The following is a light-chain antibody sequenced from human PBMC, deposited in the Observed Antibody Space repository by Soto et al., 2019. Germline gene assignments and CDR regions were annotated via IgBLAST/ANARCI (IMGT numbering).Light chain of an antibody. CDR2: DVS. CDR1: SSDVGGYNY. V-gene: IGLV2-14*01. J-gene: IGLJ1*01. CDR3: SSYTSSSRV. Sequence: QSALTQPRSVSGSPGQSVTISCTGTSSDVGGYNYVSWYQQHPGKAPKLMIYDVSNRPSGVSNRFSGSKSGNTASLTISGLQAEDEADYYCSSYTSSSRVFGTGTKVTVL.